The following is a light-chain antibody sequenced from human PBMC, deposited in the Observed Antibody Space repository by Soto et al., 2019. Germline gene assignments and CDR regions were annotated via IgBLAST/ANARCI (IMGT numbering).Light chain of an antibody. CDR3: QQYNNWPNT. V-gene: IGKV3-15*01. CDR2: GAS. Sequence: EIVMTQSPATLSVSPGERATLSCRASQSVSSSLAWYQQKPGQGPRLLIYGASTRATGIPARFSGSGSGTEFTLTISSLQSEDFVIYYCQQYNNWPNTFGQGTKLEIK. CDR1: QSVSSS. J-gene: IGKJ2*01.